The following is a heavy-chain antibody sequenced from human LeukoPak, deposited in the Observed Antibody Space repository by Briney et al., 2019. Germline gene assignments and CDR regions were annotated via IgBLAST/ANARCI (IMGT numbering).Heavy chain of an antibody. J-gene: IGHJ5*02. V-gene: IGHV1-69*02. Sequence: SVKVSCKASGGTFSSYTISWVRQAPGQGLEWMGRIIPILGIANYAQKFQGRVTIAADKSTSTAYMELSSLRSEDTAVYYCARHLNYGGNWFDPWGQGTLVTVSS. CDR2: IIPILGIA. D-gene: IGHD1-7*01. CDR1: GGTFSSYT. CDR3: ARHLNYGGNWFDP.